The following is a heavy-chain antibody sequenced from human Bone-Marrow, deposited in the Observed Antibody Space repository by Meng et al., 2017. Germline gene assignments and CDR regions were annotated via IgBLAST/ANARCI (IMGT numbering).Heavy chain of an antibody. CDR2: IHWNGGST. J-gene: IGHJ6*02. CDR1: GFSFDDHG. V-gene: IGHV3-20*04. D-gene: IGHD3-10*01. CDR3: ARDLGTMVRGVVYYYYYYGMDV. Sequence: GGSLRLSCAASGFSFDDHGMSWVRQAPGKGLEWVSGIHWNGGSTGYADSVKGRFTISRDNSKNTLYLQMNSLRAEDTAVYYCARDLGTMVRGVVYYYYYYGMDVWGQGTTVTVSS.